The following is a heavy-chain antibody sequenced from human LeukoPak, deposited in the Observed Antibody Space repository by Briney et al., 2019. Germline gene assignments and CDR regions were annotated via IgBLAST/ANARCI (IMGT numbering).Heavy chain of an antibody. Sequence: GGSLKLSCAASGFTSSTYAMSWVRQAPGKGLEWVSGISGSGGRTCYADSVKGRFTISRDNSKNTVYLQMNSLRAEDTAVYYCAKDDAGAAAGSGPFDYWGQGTLVTVSS. J-gene: IGHJ4*02. CDR3: AKDDAGAAAGSGPFDY. CDR2: ISGSGGRT. V-gene: IGHV3-23*01. D-gene: IGHD6-13*01. CDR1: GFTSSTYA.